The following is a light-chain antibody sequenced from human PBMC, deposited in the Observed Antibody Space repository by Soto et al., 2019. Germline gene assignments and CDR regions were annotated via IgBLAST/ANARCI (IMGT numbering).Light chain of an antibody. CDR1: SRDVGGYHY. CDR3: CSYAGSYTYV. CDR2: DVS. V-gene: IGLV2-11*01. J-gene: IGLJ1*01. Sequence: QSALTKPRSGSGSPGQSVTISCTGTSRDVGGYHYVSWYQQHPGKAPKLMIYDVSKRPSGVPDRFSGSKSGNTGSLTISGLQAEDQAYYYCCSYAGSYTYVFGTGTKVTVL.